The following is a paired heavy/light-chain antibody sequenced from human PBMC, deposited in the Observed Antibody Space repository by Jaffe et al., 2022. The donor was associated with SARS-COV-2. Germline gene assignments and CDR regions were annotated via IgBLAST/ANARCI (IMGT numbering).Light chain of an antibody. CDR2: DNS. CDR3: GTWDSSQKTYV. J-gene: IGLJ1*01. V-gene: IGLV1-51*01. CDR1: SSNIGKSY. Sequence: QSVLTQPPSVSAAPGQKVTISCSGSSSNIGKSYVSWYQQFPGTAPKLLIYDNSERPSGIPDRFSGSKSGTSATLGIAGLQTGDEADYHCGTWDSSQKTYVFGTGTKVTVL.
Heavy chain of an antibody. Sequence: EVQLVESGGGLVQPGGSLMLSCAASGFTFSDSSVHWVRQASAKGLEWVGRIRDKRNDYDAVYSGSLRGRFIISRDDSRSTAYLQMTRLRMEDTAVYYCARVNPASGSYFDALDIWGQGTTVTVS. V-gene: IGHV3-73*01. J-gene: IGHJ3*02. D-gene: IGHD3-10*01. CDR1: GFTFSDSS. CDR2: IRDKRNDYDA. CDR3: ARVNPASGSYFDALDI.